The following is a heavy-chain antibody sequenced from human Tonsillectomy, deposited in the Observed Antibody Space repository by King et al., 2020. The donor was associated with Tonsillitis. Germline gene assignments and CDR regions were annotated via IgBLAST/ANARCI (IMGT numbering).Heavy chain of an antibody. V-gene: IGHV3-30*18. D-gene: IGHD5-24*01. Sequence: VQLVESGGGVVQPGRSLRLSCAASGFSFSSFGMHWVRQAPGKGLEWVAVISYGGSNKYYADSVKGRFTSSRDNSKNTLYLQMNSLRAEDTAVFYGAKDCAGMATITFGYWGLGTLVTVSS. CDR3: AKDCAGMATITFGY. J-gene: IGHJ4*02. CDR2: ISYGGSNK. CDR1: GFSFSSFG.